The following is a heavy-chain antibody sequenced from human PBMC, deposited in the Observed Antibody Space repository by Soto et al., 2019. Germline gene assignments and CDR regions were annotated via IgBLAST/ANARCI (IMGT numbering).Heavy chain of an antibody. J-gene: IGHJ4*02. CDR3: APQYPDGSGYFDH. CDR2: INPNNGAT. V-gene: IGHV1-2*02. CDR1: GYIFTGSC. D-gene: IGHD3-22*01. Sequence: ASVKFSCKASGYIFTGSCMHRVRQAPGQGLDYMGWINPNNGATNYAQNFQGRVTMTWDTSISTAYMEVRRLRSDDTAVYYCAPQYPDGSGYFDHWGQGNLVTVSS.